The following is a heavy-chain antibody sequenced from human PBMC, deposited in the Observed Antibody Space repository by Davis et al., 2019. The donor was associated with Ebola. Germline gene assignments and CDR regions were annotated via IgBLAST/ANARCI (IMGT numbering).Heavy chain of an antibody. J-gene: IGHJ4*02. CDR3: STQLLLYPLVDY. Sequence: SETLSLTCTVSGGSISSSSYYWGWIRQPPGKGLEWIGSIYYSGSTYYNPSLKSRVTIAVDTSKNQFSLNLSSVTAADTAVYYCSTQLLLYPLVDYWCQGTLVTVSS. D-gene: IGHD2-15*01. CDR1: GGSISSSSYY. CDR2: IYYSGST. V-gene: IGHV4-39*01.